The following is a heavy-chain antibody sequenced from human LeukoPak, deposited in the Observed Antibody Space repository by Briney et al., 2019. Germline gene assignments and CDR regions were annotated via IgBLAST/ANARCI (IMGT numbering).Heavy chain of an antibody. J-gene: IGHJ5*02. V-gene: IGHV3-7*01. CDR3: AREGCSGGNCYSYWFDP. CDR1: GFTFSSYW. Sequence: GGSLRLSCAASGFTFSSYWMSWVRQAPGKGPEWVANIKEDGGEKYYVDSVKGRFIISRDNAKNSLYLQMNSLRAEDTAVYYCAREGCSGGNCYSYWFDPWGQGTLVTVSS. CDR2: IKEDGGEK. D-gene: IGHD2-15*01.